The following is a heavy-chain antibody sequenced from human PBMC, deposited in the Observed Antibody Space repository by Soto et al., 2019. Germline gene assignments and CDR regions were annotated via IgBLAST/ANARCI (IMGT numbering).Heavy chain of an antibody. D-gene: IGHD3-22*01. CDR1: GFTFHNFW. J-gene: IGHJ6*02. V-gene: IGHV3-7*01. CDR2: IHPDGSEA. Sequence: EVELVESGGRIVQPGGSLRLSCVVSGFTFHNFWVTWVRQAPGKGLEWVANIHPDGSEAYYVDSLKGRFTISRDNGKNSLYLQMNNLRVEYTAVYYCARERWFSPLHYYCLLDVLGQGTTVTVSS. CDR3: ARERWFSPLHYYCLLDV.